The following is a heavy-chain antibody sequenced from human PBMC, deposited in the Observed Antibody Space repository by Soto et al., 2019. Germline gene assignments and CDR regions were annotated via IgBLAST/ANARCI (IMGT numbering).Heavy chain of an antibody. D-gene: IGHD3-10*01. CDR3: TSPLMVRGVRAFDI. Sequence: EVQLVESGGGLVQPGGSLKLSCAASGFTFSGSAMHWVLQASGKGLEWVGRIRSKANSYATAYAASVKGRFTISRDDSKNTAYLQMNSLKTEDTAVYYCTSPLMVRGVRAFDIWGQGPMVTVSS. V-gene: IGHV3-73*02. CDR2: IRSKANSYAT. CDR1: GFTFSGSA. J-gene: IGHJ3*02.